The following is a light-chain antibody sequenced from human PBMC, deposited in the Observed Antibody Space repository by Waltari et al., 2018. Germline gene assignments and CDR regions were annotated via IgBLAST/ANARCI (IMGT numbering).Light chain of an antibody. J-gene: IGLJ3*02. CDR2: YDS. Sequence: SYVLTQPPSMSVPPGETASISCGGYNLETKSGDWYQQRPGQSPVLVMYYDSDRPSGIPERFSGSNTGDTATLTISRIEAGDEADYYCQVWDSSSDHPWVFGGGTKLTVL. CDR1: NLETKS. V-gene: IGLV3-21*04. CDR3: QVWDSSSDHPWV.